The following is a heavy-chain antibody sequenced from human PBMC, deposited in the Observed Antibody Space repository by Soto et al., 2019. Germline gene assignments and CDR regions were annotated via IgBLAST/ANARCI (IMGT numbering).Heavy chain of an antibody. CDR2: ISWNSGSI. CDR3: AKESSGYSRSYYYGMDV. V-gene: IGHV3-9*01. CDR1: GFTFDDYA. Sequence: EVQLVESGGGLVQPGRSLRLSCAASGFTFDDYAMHWVRQAPGKGLEWVSGISWNSGSIGYADSVKGRFTISRDNAKNSLYLQINSLRAEDTALYFCAKESSGYSRSYYYGMDVWGQGTTVTVSS. D-gene: IGHD3-22*01. J-gene: IGHJ6*02.